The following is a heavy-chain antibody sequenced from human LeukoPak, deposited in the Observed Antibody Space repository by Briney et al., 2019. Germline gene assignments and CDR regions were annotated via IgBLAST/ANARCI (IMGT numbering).Heavy chain of an antibody. CDR2: IHYDGNT. CDR3: ARHSLNNYGSYY. Sequence: GSLRLSCAASGFTFSNHYMDWVRQAPGKGLEWIGSIHYDGNTYYKPSLKSRVTISVDTSKIQFSLRLSSATAADMATYYCARHSLNNYGSYYWGQGTLVTVSS. J-gene: IGHJ4*02. V-gene: IGHV4-39*01. CDR1: GFTFSNHY. D-gene: IGHD5-24*01.